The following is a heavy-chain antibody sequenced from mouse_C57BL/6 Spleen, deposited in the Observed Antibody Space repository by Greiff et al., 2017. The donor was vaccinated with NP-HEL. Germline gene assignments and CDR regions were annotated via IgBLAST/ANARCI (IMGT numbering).Heavy chain of an antibody. Sequence: QVQLQQPGAELVRPGSSVKLSCKASGYTFTSYWMDWVKQRPGQGLEWIGNIYPSDSETHYNQQFKDKATLTVDKSSSTAYMQLSSLTSEDSAVYYCARGGDYYGSRDAMDYWGQGTSVTVSS. CDR1: GYTFTSYW. J-gene: IGHJ4*01. CDR2: IYPSDSET. D-gene: IGHD1-1*01. V-gene: IGHV1-61*01. CDR3: ARGGDYYGSRDAMDY.